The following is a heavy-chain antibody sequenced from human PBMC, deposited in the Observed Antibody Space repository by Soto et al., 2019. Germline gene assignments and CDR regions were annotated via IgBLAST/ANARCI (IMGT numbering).Heavy chain of an antibody. CDR2: ISHSGRT. J-gene: IGHJ4*02. V-gene: IGHV4-61*01. CDR1: GASLRSGSYY. Sequence: SETLSLTCTVTGASLRSGSYYWSWIRQPPGKGLEWIGYISHSGRTNYDPSLKSRLTMSVDTSQNQFSLQLNSVTAADTAVYYCSYGSSFDYWGQGTLVTVSS. CDR3: SYGSSFDY. D-gene: IGHD3-10*01.